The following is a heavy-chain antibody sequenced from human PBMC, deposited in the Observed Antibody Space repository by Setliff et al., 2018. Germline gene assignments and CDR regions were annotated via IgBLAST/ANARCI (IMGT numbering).Heavy chain of an antibody. D-gene: IGHD3-22*01. CDR2: IIPMFDTG. Sequence: SVKVSCKASGGTFGSSALSWVRQAPGQGLEWMGGIIPMFDTGIYAEKFQGRVTLSADESTSTVYMGLTRLRPEDTAIYYCARDKADYYDRSGYSGASDVWGQGTMVTVSS. CDR1: GGTFGSSA. CDR3: ARDKADYYDRSGYSGASDV. J-gene: IGHJ3*01. V-gene: IGHV1-69*13.